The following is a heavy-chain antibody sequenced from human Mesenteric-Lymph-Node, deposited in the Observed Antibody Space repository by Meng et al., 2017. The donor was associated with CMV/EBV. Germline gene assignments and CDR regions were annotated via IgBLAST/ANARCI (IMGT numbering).Heavy chain of an antibody. CDR1: GFTFSSYW. J-gene: IGHJ6*02. CDR3: ATHFGVIIRHYCYYGMDV. D-gene: IGHD3-3*01. Sequence: GESLKISCAASGFTFSSYWMHWVRQAPGKGLVWVSRINSDGSSTNYADSVKGRFTISRDNAKNSLYLQMNSLRAEDTAVYYCATHFGVIIRHYCYYGMDVWGQGTTVTVSS. V-gene: IGHV3-74*01. CDR2: INSDGSST.